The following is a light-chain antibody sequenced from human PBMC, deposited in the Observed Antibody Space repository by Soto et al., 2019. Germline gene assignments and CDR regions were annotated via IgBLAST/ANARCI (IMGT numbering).Light chain of an antibody. J-gene: IGLJ3*02. V-gene: IGLV2-14*01. CDR1: SSDVGGYNY. Sequence: QSALTQPASVSGSPGQSITISCTGTSSDVGGYNYVSWYQQHPGKAPKLMIYEVSNRPSGVSNRFSGSKSGNTASLIISGLQAEDEAYYYCSSYTSSSTRLFGGGTKLTVL. CDR2: EVS. CDR3: SSYTSSSTRL.